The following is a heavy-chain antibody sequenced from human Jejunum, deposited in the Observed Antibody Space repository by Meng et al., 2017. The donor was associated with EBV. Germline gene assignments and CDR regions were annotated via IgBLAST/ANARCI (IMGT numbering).Heavy chain of an antibody. CDR1: GYDFINSG. D-gene: IGHD5-24*01. J-gene: IGHJ4*02. Sequence: QFQRVQSGAEVKKPGASVKVSCKASGYDFINSGISWVRQAPGQGLEWMGWISVYRGNTNYAQRFQDRVTLTTNTSTSTVYMELRSLTSDDTAVYYCARDRSNSDYWGQGTLVTVSS. V-gene: IGHV1-18*01. CDR2: ISVYRGNT. CDR3: ARDRSNSDY.